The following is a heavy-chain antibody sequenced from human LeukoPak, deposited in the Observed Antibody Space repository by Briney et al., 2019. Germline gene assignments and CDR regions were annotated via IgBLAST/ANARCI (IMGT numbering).Heavy chain of an antibody. CDR2: IDAGNGRT. J-gene: IGHJ6*03. Sequence: ASVKVSCKASGYDFTKYAVQWVRQAPGQRLEWMGWIDAGNGRTKYSQDFQGRVTISRDTSASIAYMELSSLRSDDTAVYYCARDIPWEGYYMDVWGKGTTVTVSS. CDR3: ARDIPWEGYYMDV. CDR1: GYDFTKYA. V-gene: IGHV1-3*01. D-gene: IGHD1-26*01.